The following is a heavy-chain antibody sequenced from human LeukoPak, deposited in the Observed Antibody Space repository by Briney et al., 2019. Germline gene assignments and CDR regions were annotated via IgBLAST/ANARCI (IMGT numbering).Heavy chain of an antibody. D-gene: IGHD4-17*01. V-gene: IGHV3-9*01. CDR3: AKDLPAGGGDYEYYFDY. Sequence: PGGSLRLSCAASGFTFDDYAMHWVRQAPGKGLEWVSGISWNSGSIGYADSVKGRFTISRDNAKNSLYLQMNSLRAEDTALYYCAKDLPAGGGDYEYYFDYWGQGTLVTVSS. CDR2: ISWNSGSI. J-gene: IGHJ4*02. CDR1: GFTFDDYA.